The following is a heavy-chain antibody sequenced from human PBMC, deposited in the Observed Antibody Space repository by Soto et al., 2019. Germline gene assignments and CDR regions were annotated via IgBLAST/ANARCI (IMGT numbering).Heavy chain of an antibody. CDR2: INHSGST. CDR3: ARRLFSSTWPSYFDY. Sequence: PSETLSLTCAVYGGSFSGYYWSWIRQPPGKGLEWIGEINHSGSTNYNPSLKSRVTISVDTSKNQSSLKVSSVTAADTAVYYCARRLFSSTWPSYFDYWGQGTLVTVSS. D-gene: IGHD6-13*01. CDR1: GGSFSGYY. V-gene: IGHV4-34*01. J-gene: IGHJ4*02.